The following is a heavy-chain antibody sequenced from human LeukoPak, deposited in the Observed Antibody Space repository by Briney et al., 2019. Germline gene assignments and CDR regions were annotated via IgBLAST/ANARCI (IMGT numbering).Heavy chain of an antibody. J-gene: IGHJ4*02. CDR2: IYYSRST. Sequence: SETLSLTCTVSGGSISSSSYYWGWIRQPPGRGLEWIGSIYYSRSTYYNPSLKSRVTISVDTSKNEFSLKLSSVTAADTAVYYCARRSGWYYFDYWGQGTLVTVSS. V-gene: IGHV4-39*01. CDR1: GGSISSSSYY. CDR3: ARRSGWYYFDY. D-gene: IGHD6-19*01.